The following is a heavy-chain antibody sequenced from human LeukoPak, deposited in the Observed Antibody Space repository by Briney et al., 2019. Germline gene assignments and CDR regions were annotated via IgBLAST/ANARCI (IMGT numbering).Heavy chain of an antibody. CDR1: GFTFGSYG. V-gene: IGHV3-23*01. D-gene: IGHD2-15*01. J-gene: IGHJ4*02. CDR3: AKIRHCSGGSCDIAGY. CDR2: ISGSGGST. Sequence: PGGSLRLSCAASGFTFGSYGMSWVRQAPGKGLEWVSAISGSGGSTYYADSVKGRFTISRDNSKNTVYLQMNSLRVEDTALYYCAKIRHCSGGSCDIAGYWGQGTLVTVSS.